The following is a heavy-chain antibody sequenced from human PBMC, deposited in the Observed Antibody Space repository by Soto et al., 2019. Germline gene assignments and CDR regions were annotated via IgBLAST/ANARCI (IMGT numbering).Heavy chain of an antibody. CDR2: ISATGGST. J-gene: IGHJ4*02. CDR1: GFTFNNYA. V-gene: IGHV3-23*01. CDR3: AKDRLAGNSDY. Sequence: PGGSLRLSCAASGFTFNNYAMNWVRQAPGKGLEWVATISATGGSTYYADSVKGRFTISRDNSKSTLYLQMNGLRVEDTAVYYCAKDRLAGNSDYWGQGTQVTVSS.